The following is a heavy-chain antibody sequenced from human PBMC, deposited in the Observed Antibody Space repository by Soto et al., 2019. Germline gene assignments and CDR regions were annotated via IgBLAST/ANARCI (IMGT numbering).Heavy chain of an antibody. CDR3: AREGDSSGWYNWFDP. J-gene: IGHJ5*02. CDR2: FSSSSGTI. D-gene: IGHD3-22*01. CDR1: GFTFSSYN. V-gene: IGHV3-48*01. Sequence: EVQLVESGGGLVQPGGSLRLSCAASGFTFSSYNMNWVRQAPGKGLEWVSYFSSSSGTIYYEDSVKGRFTISRDNAKNSLYLQMNSLRAEDTAVYYCAREGDSSGWYNWFDPWGQGTLVTVSS.